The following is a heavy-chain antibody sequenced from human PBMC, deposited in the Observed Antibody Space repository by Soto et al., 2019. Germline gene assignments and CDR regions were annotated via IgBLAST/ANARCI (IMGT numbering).Heavy chain of an antibody. Sequence: QVQLVQSGAEVKKPGASVKVSCKASGYTFTGYYMHWVRQAPGQGLEWMGWINPNSGGKNYAQTFQGWGTMTRNTSISTAYMELSRLRSDDTAEYYCARALEAGAFDIWGQGTMVTVSS. J-gene: IGHJ3*02. CDR2: INPNSGGK. CDR3: ARALEAGAFDI. CDR1: GYTFTGYY. V-gene: IGHV1-2*04.